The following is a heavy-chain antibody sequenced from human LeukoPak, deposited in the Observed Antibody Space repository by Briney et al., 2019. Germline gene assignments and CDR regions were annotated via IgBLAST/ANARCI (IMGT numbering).Heavy chain of an antibody. J-gene: IGHJ5*02. CDR2: IYTSGSA. CDR3: ARGDPYYDFWSGYYSDWFDP. Sequence: TSETLSLTCTVSGCSISSYYWSWIRQPAGKGLEWIGRIYTSGSANYNPSLKSRVTMSVDTSKNQFSLKLSSVTAADTAVYYCARGDPYYDFWSGYYSDWFDPWGQGTLVTVSS. CDR1: GCSISSYY. D-gene: IGHD3-3*01. V-gene: IGHV4-4*07.